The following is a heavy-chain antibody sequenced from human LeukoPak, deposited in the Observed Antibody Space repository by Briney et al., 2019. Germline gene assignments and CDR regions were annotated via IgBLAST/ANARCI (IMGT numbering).Heavy chain of an antibody. CDR3: AREWTYSSGWSASGY. Sequence: GGSLRLSCTASGFTFSSYSMSWVRQGPGTGLEWVSAISGSGDTTFYADSVKGRFTISRDNSKNTLYLQMNSLRGEDTALYYCAREWTYSSGWSASGYWGQGTLVTVSS. CDR1: GFTFSSYS. J-gene: IGHJ4*02. D-gene: IGHD6-19*01. CDR2: ISGSGDTT. V-gene: IGHV3-23*01.